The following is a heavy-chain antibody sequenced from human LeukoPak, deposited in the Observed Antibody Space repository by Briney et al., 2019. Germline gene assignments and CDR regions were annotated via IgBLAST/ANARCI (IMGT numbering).Heavy chain of an antibody. V-gene: IGHV1-2*02. J-gene: IGHJ5*02. CDR3: AREIRGSRKYNWFDP. D-gene: IGHD2-15*01. Sequence: ASVKVSCKASGYTFTGYYMHWVRQAPGQGLEWMGWINPNSGGTNYAQKFQGRVTMTRDTSISTAYMELSRLRSDDTAVYYCAREIRGSRKYNWFDPWGQGTLVTVSS. CDR2: INPNSGGT. CDR1: GYTFTGYY.